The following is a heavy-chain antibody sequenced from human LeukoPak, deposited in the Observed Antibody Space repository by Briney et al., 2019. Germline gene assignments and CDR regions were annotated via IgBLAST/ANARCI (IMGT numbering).Heavy chain of an antibody. CDR1: GGTFSSYA. V-gene: IGHV1-69*01. CDR2: IIPIFGTA. J-gene: IGHJ3*02. CDR3: ARGSLLRFLRAAFDI. Sequence: SVKVSCKASGGTFSSYAISWVRQAPGQGLEWMGGIIPIFGTANYAQKFQGRVTITADESTSTAYMELSSLRSEDTAVYYCARGSLLRFLRAAFDIWGQGTMVTVSS. D-gene: IGHD3-3*01.